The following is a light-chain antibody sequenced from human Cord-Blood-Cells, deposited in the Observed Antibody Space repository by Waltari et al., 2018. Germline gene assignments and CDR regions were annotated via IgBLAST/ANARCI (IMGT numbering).Light chain of an antibody. CDR2: DAS. Sequence: ELVLTQSPATLSLSPGERATLSCRASQRVSSYLTWYQQKPGQAHMLLSYDASNRATGIPARFSGSGSGTDFTLTISSLEPEDFAVYYCQQRSNWPPLTFGGGTKVEIK. CDR1: QRVSSY. V-gene: IGKV3-11*01. CDR3: QQRSNWPPLT. J-gene: IGKJ4*01.